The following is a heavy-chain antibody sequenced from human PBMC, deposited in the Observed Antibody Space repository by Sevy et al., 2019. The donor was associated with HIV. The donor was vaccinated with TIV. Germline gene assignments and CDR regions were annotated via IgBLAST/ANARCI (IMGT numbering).Heavy chain of an antibody. CDR2: INPNSGGT. CDR1: GYTFTGYY. J-gene: IGHJ4*02. Sequence: ASVKVSCKASGYTFTGYYMHWVRQAPGQGLEWMGWINPNSGGTNYAQKFQGRVTMTRDTSISTAYMELSRLRSDDTAVYYCVRDRLGSGWSYYFDYWGQGTLVTVSS. CDR3: VRDRLGSGWSYYFDY. D-gene: IGHD6-19*01. V-gene: IGHV1-2*02.